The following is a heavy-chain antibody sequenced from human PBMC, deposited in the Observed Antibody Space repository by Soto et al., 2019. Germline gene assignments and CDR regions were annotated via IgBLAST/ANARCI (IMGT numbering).Heavy chain of an antibody. Sequence: EVQLLESGGDLVQPGGSLRLSCAASGFTFSIYAMSWVRQAPGKGLEWVAGISYSGSSTYYAYAVKGRFTISRDNSKDTLFLQMNSLRAEETAIYYCALGEGGGRDSAFDSWGQGTTVTVSS. J-gene: IGHJ3*01. D-gene: IGHD5-12*01. CDR2: ISYSGSST. CDR1: GFTFSIYA. V-gene: IGHV3-23*05. CDR3: ALGEGGGRDSAFDS.